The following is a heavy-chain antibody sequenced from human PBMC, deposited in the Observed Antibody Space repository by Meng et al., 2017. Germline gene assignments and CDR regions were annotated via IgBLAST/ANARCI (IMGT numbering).Heavy chain of an antibody. D-gene: IGHD3-10*01. CDR1: GYTFTGYY. CDR2: INPNSGGT. Sequence: ASVKVSCKASGYTFTGYYMHWVRQAPGQGLEWMGWINPNSGGTNYAQKFQGRVTMTRDTSISTAYMELSRLRSDDTAVYYCARGGGTYYCGSGHNWFDPWGQGTLVTVSS. CDR3: ARGGGTYYCGSGHNWFDP. J-gene: IGHJ5*02. V-gene: IGHV1-2*02.